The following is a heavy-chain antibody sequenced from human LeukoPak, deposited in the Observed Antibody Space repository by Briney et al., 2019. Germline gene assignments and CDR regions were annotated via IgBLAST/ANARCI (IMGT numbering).Heavy chain of an antibody. CDR3: ARVPETYYDFWSGYGTNDY. J-gene: IGHJ4*02. CDR1: GYTFTSYG. CDR2: ISAYNGNT. D-gene: IGHD3-3*01. V-gene: IGHV1-18*01. Sequence: ASVKVSCKASGYTFTSYGISWVRQALGQGLEWMGWISAYNGNTNYAQKLQGRVTMTTGTSTSTAYMELRSLRSDDTAVYYCARVPETYYDFWSGYGTNDYWGQGTLVTVSS.